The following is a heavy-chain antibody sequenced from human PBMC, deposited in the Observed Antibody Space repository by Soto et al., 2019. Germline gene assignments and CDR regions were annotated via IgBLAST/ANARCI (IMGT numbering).Heavy chain of an antibody. CDR3: ARTLRGHGVKYRDF. CDR2: TYYRSKWFN. D-gene: IGHD3-10*01. V-gene: IGHV6-1*01. Sequence: QTLSLTSATSGESVSSNSVDSNWNRQSPQRGIEWLGRTYYRSKWFNDHVISVKSPIALNPDTSKNHFSLQLNSVTPDDTAVYYVARTLRGHGVKYRDFWVQGTLGTVPQ. CDR1: GESVSSNSVD. J-gene: IGHJ4*02.